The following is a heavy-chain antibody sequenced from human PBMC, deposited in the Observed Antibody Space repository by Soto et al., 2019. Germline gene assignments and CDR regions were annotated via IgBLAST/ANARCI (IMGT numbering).Heavy chain of an antibody. CDR2: IYYSGST. V-gene: IGHV4-31*03. CDR3: ARVGYCDGSGYNAFKI. CDR1: GGSISSGGYY. D-gene: IGHD3-22*01. J-gene: IGHJ3*02. Sequence: QVQLQESGPGLVKPSQTLSLTCTVSGGSISSGGYYWSWIRQHPGKGLEWIGYIYYSGSTYYNPSLKSRVTISVDTAKNQFSLMLSSVTAADTAVYYCARVGYCDGSGYNAFKIWGQGTMVTVSS.